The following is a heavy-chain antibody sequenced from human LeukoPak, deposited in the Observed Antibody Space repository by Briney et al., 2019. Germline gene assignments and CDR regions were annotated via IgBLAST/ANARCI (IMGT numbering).Heavy chain of an antibody. V-gene: IGHV3-23*01. CDR1: GFTFSNFA. D-gene: IGHD1-26*01. J-gene: IGHJ4*02. CDR2: ISGSGGST. Sequence: GGSLRLSCAASGFTFSNFAMNWVRQAPGKGLEWVSAISGSGGSTYYADSVKGRFTISRDNAKNSLFLQMNSLRAEDTAVFYCARVRGSYQEFDYWGQGTLVTVSS. CDR3: ARVRGSYQEFDY.